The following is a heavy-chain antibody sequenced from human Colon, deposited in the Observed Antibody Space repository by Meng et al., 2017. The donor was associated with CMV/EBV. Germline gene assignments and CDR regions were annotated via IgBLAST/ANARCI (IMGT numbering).Heavy chain of an antibody. V-gene: IGHV3-21*01. Sequence: GESLKISCAASGFTFSSYSMNWVHQAPGKGLEWVSSISSSSSYIYYADSVKGRFTISRDNAKNSLYLQMNSLRAEDTAVYYCARGDQLLTPYYYYGMDVWGQGTTVTVSS. CDR1: GFTFSSYS. J-gene: IGHJ6*02. D-gene: IGHD2-2*01. CDR2: ISSSSSYI. CDR3: ARGDQLLTPYYYYGMDV.